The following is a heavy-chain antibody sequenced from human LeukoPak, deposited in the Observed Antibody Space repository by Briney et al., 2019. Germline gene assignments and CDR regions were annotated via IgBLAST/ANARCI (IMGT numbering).Heavy chain of an antibody. CDR2: IYSGGGT. D-gene: IGHD6-19*01. CDR1: GVTLSSNY. CDR3: ARDLGGSSGWYDY. Sequence: GGSLRLSCAASGVTLSSNYMSWVRQAPGKGLEWVSVIYSGGGTYYPHSVKGRFTISRDNSKKTLYLQMNSLRAQHTAVYYCARDLGGSSGWYDYWGQGSLVTVSS. V-gene: IGHV3-53*01. J-gene: IGHJ4*02.